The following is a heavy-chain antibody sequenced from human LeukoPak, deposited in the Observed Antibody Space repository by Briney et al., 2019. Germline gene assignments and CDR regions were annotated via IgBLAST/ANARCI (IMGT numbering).Heavy chain of an antibody. CDR3: ARAPGYSSGWYRGFFWFDP. CDR2: ISAYNGNT. J-gene: IGHJ5*02. D-gene: IGHD6-19*01. V-gene: IGHV1-18*01. Sequence: ASVKVSCKASGYTFTSYGISWVRQAPGQGLEWMGWISAYNGNTNYAQKLQGRVTMTTDTSTSTAYMELRSLRSDDTAVYYCARAPGYSSGWYRGFFWFDPWGQGNLVTVSS. CDR1: GYTFTSYG.